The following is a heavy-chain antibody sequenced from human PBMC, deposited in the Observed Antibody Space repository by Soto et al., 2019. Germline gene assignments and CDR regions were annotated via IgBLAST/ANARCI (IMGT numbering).Heavy chain of an antibody. V-gene: IGHV3-30*04. CDR1: GFTFSSYA. CDR3: AKDKEYGSGWYYFDY. Sequence: GGSLRLSCAASGFTFSSYAMHWVRQAPGKGLEWVAVISYDGSNKYYADSVKGRFTISRDNSKNTLYLQMNSLRTEDTAVYYYAKDKEYGSGWYYFDYWGQGTLVTVSS. CDR2: ISYDGSNK. D-gene: IGHD6-19*01. J-gene: IGHJ4*02.